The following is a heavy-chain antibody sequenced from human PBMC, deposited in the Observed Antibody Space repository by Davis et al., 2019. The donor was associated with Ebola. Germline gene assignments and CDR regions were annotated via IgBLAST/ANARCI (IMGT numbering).Heavy chain of an antibody. CDR1: GGSISSYY. Sequence: MPSETLSLTCTVSGGSISSYYWSWIRQPPGKGLEWIGYMHYSGDTNYNPSLKSRVTISMSTSKNQISLKVRSVTAADTAVYYCASADEAGANWFDPWGQGTLVTVSS. V-gene: IGHV4-59*01. CDR2: MHYSGDT. D-gene: IGHD3-10*01. CDR3: ASADEAGANWFDP. J-gene: IGHJ5*02.